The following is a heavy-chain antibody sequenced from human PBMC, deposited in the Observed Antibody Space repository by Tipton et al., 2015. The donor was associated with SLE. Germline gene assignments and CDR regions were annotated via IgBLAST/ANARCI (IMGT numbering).Heavy chain of an antibody. CDR3: ARWIPLTGINV. J-gene: IGHJ6*02. CDR2: ISYTETT. CDR1: GGSISGYH. D-gene: IGHD5-18*01. Sequence: TLSLTCTVSGGSISGYHWSWLRQPPGKGLEWIGYISYTETTKYNPSLESRVIISVDTSKNQFSLRLSSVTAADTAMYYCARWIPLTGINVWGQGATVTVSS. V-gene: IGHV4-59*08.